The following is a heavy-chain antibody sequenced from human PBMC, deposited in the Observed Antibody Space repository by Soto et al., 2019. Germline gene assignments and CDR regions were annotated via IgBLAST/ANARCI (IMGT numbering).Heavy chain of an antibody. CDR3: ARGITNYYGSGSQNPNNWFDP. J-gene: IGHJ5*02. V-gene: IGHV3-30-3*01. CDR1: GFTFSSYA. Sequence: GGSLRLSCAASGFTFSSYAMHWVRQAPGKGLEWVAVISYDGSNKYYADSVKGRFTISRDNSKNTLYLQMNSLRAEDTAVYYCARGITNYYGSGSQNPNNWFDPWGQGTLVTVSS. D-gene: IGHD3-10*01. CDR2: ISYDGSNK.